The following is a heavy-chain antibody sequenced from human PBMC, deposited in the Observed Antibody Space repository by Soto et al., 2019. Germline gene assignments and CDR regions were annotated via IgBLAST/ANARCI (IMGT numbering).Heavy chain of an antibody. Sequence: QVQLVQSGVEVKKPGASVKVSCKTSGYPFTSYGISWVRQAPGQGLEWVGWITAYNGNTNYAQKFQARLTMTTDTSTSTAYMELRSLRSDDTAVYYCARDNAYSVVYWGQGTLVTVSS. V-gene: IGHV1-18*01. CDR1: GYPFTSYG. D-gene: IGHD2-15*01. J-gene: IGHJ4*02. CDR3: ARDNAYSVVY. CDR2: ITAYNGNT.